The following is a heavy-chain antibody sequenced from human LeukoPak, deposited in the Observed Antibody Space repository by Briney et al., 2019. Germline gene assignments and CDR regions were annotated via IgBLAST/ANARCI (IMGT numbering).Heavy chain of an antibody. CDR1: GFTFSNSG. CDR2: ISYDGSNK. V-gene: IGHV3-30*18. J-gene: IGHJ6*02. Sequence: GGSLRLSCAASGFTFSNSGIHWVRQAPGKGLEWVAIISYDGSNKYYADSVKGRFTVSRDNSKNTLYLQMNSLRAEDAAVYYCAKDLGRGVIMHLPGYDYYGLDVWGQGTTVTVSS. D-gene: IGHD3-10*01. CDR3: AKDLGRGVIMHLPGYDYYGLDV.